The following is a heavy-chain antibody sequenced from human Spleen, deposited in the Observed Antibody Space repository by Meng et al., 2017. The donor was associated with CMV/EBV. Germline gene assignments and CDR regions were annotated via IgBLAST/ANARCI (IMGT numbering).Heavy chain of an antibody. CDR2: ISGSGGST. V-gene: IGHV3-23*01. CDR3: AKPRKGIAARQFPFDY. D-gene: IGHD6-6*01. J-gene: IGHJ4*02. Sequence: GGSLRLSCAASGFTFSSYAMSWVRQAPGKGLEWVSAISGSGGSTYYADSVKGRFTISRDNSKNTLYLQMNSLRAEDTAVYYCAKPRKGIAARQFPFDYWGQGTLVTVSS. CDR1: GFTFSSYA.